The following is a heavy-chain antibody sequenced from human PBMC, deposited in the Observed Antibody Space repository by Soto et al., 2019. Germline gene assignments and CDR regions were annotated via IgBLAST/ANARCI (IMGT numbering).Heavy chain of an antibody. J-gene: IGHJ5*02. CDR1: GGSISSSSYN. CDR2: IYYSGST. Sequence: SETLSLTCTVSGGSISSSSYNWGWIRQPPGKGLEWIGSIYYSGSTYYNPSLKSRVTISVDTSKNQFSLKLSSVTAADTAVYYCARQVLWLVPGWFDPWGQGTLVTVSS. CDR3: ARQVLWLVPGWFDP. V-gene: IGHV4-39*01. D-gene: IGHD6-19*01.